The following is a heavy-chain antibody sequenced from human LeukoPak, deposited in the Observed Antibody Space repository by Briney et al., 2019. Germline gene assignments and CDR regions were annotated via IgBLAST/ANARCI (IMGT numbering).Heavy chain of an antibody. D-gene: IGHD1-14*01. J-gene: IGHJ6*03. V-gene: IGHV4-39*01. Sequence: SETLSLTCAVYGGSFSGYYWGWIRQPPGKGLEWIGSIYYSGSTYYNPSLKSRVTISVDTSKNQFSLKLSSVTAADTAVYYCARQNPYYYYMDVWGKGTTVTISS. CDR3: ARQNPYYYYMDV. CDR2: IYYSGST. CDR1: GGSFSGYY.